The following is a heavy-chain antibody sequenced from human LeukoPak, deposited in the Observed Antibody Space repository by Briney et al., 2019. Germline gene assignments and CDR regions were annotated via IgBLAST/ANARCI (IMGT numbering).Heavy chain of an antibody. CDR3: AKDGYGSGSYFL. J-gene: IGHJ4*02. CDR1: GVTFSSYV. CDR2: ISYDGSNK. Sequence: GGSLRLSCAASGVTFSSYVVHWVRQAPGKGLEWVVVISYDGSNKYYADSVKGRFTISRDNSKNTLYLQMNSLRAEDTAVYYCAKDGYGSGSYFLWGQGTLVTVSS. D-gene: IGHD3-10*01. V-gene: IGHV3-30*18.